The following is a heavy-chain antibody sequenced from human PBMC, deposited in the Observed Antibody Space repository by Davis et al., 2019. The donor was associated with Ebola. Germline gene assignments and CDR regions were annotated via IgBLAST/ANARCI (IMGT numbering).Heavy chain of an antibody. CDR3: ATFVDTSSDY. J-gene: IGHJ4*02. D-gene: IGHD5-18*01. Sequence: AASVKVSCKASGYTFTSYGISWVRQAPGQGLEWMGWINPHNGNTNYAQNVQGRVIMTTDTATTTAYMELSRLRSDDTAVYYCATFVDTSSDYWGQGTLVTVSS. CDR2: INPHNGNT. V-gene: IGHV1-18*01. CDR1: GYTFTSYG.